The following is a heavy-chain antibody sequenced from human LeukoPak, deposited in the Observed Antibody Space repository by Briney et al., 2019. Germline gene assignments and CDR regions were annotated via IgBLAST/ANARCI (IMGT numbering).Heavy chain of an antibody. Sequence: GGSLRLSCAASGFTFSSYSMNWVRQAPGKGLEWVSSISSSSSYIYYADSVKGRFTISRDNAKNSLYLQMNSLRAEDTAVYYCARQFVDTAISTFDYWGQGTLVTVSS. J-gene: IGHJ4*02. CDR3: ARQFVDTAISTFDY. D-gene: IGHD5-18*01. CDR2: ISSSSSYI. CDR1: GFTFSSYS. V-gene: IGHV3-21*04.